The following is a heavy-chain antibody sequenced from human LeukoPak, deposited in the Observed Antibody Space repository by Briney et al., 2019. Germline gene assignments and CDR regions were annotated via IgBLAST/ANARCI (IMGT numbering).Heavy chain of an antibody. V-gene: IGHV4-59*08. CDR3: ARGGYYGDPPLDY. CDR2: ISYSGST. D-gene: IGHD4-17*01. CDR1: AGSISGFF. Sequence: SETLSLTCTVSAGSISGFFWSWIRQPPGKGLEWIGYISYSGSTNYNPSLKSRVTISVDTSKNQFSLKLSSVTAADTAVYYCARGGYYGDPPLDYWGQGTLVTVSS. J-gene: IGHJ4*02.